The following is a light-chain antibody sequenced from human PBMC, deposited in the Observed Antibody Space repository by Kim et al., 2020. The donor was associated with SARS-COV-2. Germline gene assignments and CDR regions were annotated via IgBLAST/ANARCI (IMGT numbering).Light chain of an antibody. V-gene: IGKV3-11*01. Sequence: SLSPGETATLACRASQNGSNFLAWYQQKPGQAPRLLISDASNRATGIPARFSGSASGTDFALTISSLEPEDFAVYFCQQRSNWPLTFGQGTRLEIK. J-gene: IGKJ5*01. CDR2: DAS. CDR3: QQRSNWPLT. CDR1: QNGSNF.